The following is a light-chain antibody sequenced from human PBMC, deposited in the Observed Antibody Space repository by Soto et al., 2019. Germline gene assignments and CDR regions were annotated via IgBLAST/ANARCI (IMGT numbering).Light chain of an antibody. CDR2: GAS. J-gene: IGKJ1*01. CDR1: QSVRSN. V-gene: IGKV3-15*01. Sequence: IVVSRCVGNLCRSRGERAPLSFRASQSVRSNLAWYQQQPGQAPRLLIYGASTRATGIPDRFCGSGSGTEFSLPSSSPRSEDFAVYYCQQYNNWWTFGQGTKVDIK. CDR3: QQYNNWWT.